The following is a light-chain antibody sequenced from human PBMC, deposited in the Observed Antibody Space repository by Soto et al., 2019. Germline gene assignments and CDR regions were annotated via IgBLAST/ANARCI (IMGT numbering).Light chain of an antibody. CDR2: LEGSGSY. CDR1: SGHSSYI. Sequence: QSVLTQSSSASASLGSSVKLTCTLSSGHSSYIIAWHQQQPGKAPRYLMKLEGSGSYNKGSGVPDRFSGSSSGADRYLTISHLPFEDEADYYCETWDSNTHTVFGGGTKLTVL. V-gene: IGLV4-60*02. J-gene: IGLJ3*02. CDR3: ETWDSNTHTV.